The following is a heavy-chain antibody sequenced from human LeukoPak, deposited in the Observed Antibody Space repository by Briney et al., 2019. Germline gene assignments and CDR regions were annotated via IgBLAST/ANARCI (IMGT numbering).Heavy chain of an antibody. CDR1: GFTFSSYG. J-gene: IGHJ3*02. V-gene: IGHV3-33*06. Sequence: PGGSLRLSCAASGFTFSSYGMHWVRQAPGKGLEWVAVIWYDGSNKYYADSVKGRFTISRDNSKNTLYLQMNSLRAEDTAVYYCAKEITHDAFDIWGQGTMVTVPS. D-gene: IGHD3-16*01. CDR3: AKEITHDAFDI. CDR2: IWYDGSNK.